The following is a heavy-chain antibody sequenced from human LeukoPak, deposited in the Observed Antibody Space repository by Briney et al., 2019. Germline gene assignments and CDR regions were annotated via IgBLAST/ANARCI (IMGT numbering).Heavy chain of an antibody. D-gene: IGHD4-17*01. Sequence: ASVKVSCKASGYTFTAYYIHWVRQAPGQGLEWLGRINPSSGGTEYAQRFQGRVTVTRDTSISTAYVELSRLTSDDTAVYYCARNYGDLDYWGQGTLVTVSS. J-gene: IGHJ4*02. V-gene: IGHV1-2*06. CDR3: ARNYGDLDY. CDR1: GYTFTAYY. CDR2: INPSSGGT.